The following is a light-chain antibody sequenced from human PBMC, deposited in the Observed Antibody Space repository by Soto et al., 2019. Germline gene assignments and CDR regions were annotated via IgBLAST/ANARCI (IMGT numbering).Light chain of an antibody. J-gene: IGKJ1*01. V-gene: IGKV3-15*01. Sequence: ETVMTQSPATLSVSPGERSTLSCRASQSVSINLAWSKQKPGQAPRLRIDGAYSRATGIHARGSGRGSGTECTLTISSLKSEDSAVYFCQQYKNWPRTVGQGTKVDIK. CDR2: GAY. CDR1: QSVSIN. CDR3: QQYKNWPRT.